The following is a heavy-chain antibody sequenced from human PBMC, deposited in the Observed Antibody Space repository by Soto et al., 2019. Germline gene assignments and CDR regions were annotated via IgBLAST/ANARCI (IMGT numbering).Heavy chain of an antibody. J-gene: IGHJ6*02. Sequence: PGGSLRLSCAGSGFTFSRYAMSWIRRAAGKGLEWVSYISSSGSTIYYADSVKGRFTISRDNAKNSLYLQMNSLRAEDTAVYYCARGRNYYDSSGYYSDPDGMYVWGQGTTVTVSS. CDR1: GFTFSRYA. CDR2: ISSSGSTI. V-gene: IGHV3-11*01. D-gene: IGHD3-22*01. CDR3: ARGRNYYDSSGYYSDPDGMYV.